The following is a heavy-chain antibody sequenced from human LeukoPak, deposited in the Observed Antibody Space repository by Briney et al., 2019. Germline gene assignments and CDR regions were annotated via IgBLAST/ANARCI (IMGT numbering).Heavy chain of an antibody. J-gene: IGHJ5*02. CDR3: ARDVDIVATGSPSFWFDP. D-gene: IGHD5-12*01. CDR2: MNPNSGNT. V-gene: IGHV1-8*01. CDR1: GYTFTSYD. Sequence: ASVKVSCKASGYTFTSYDINWVRQATGQGLEWMGWMNPNSGNTGYAQKFQGRVTMTRNTSISTAYMELSSLRSEDTAVYYCARDVDIVATGSPSFWFDPRGQGTLVTVSS.